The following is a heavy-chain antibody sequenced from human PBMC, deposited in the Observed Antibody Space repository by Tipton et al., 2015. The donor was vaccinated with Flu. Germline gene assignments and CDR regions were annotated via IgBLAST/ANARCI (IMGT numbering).Heavy chain of an antibody. CDR3: ARGEFPARTIDAYDI. V-gene: IGHV1-18*01. Sequence: QSEPEVKKPGASVKVSCKASGYTFPSYGISWVRRAPGQGLEWMGGFSAYNGNGIYAQKFQARVTMTTDTSTSSAYMELRSQRTDDTAVYYCARGEFPARTIDAYDIWGQGTMVTVSA. CDR1: GYTFPSYG. J-gene: IGHJ3*02. D-gene: IGHD3-10*01. CDR2: FSAYNGNG.